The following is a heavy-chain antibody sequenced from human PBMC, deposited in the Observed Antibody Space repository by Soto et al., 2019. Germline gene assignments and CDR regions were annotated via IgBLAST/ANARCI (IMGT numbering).Heavy chain of an antibody. CDR2: IKSKTDGGTT. V-gene: IGHV3-15*01. Sequence: GGSLRLSCAASGFTFTNAWMSWIRQAPGKGLEWVGRIKSKTDGGTTDYAAPVKGRFTISRDDSKNTLYLQMNSLKTEDTAVYYCTTARGTYGAEYFQHWGQGTLVTVSS. J-gene: IGHJ1*01. CDR3: TTARGTYGAEYFQH. D-gene: IGHD4-17*01. CDR1: GFTFTNAW.